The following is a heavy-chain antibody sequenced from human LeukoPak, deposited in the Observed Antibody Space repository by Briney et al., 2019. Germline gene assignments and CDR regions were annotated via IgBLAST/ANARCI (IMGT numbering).Heavy chain of an antibody. CDR1: GGSISSGSYY. J-gene: IGHJ4*02. CDR2: IYTSGST. Sequence: PSETLSLTCTVSGGSISSGSYYWSWIRQPAGKGLEWIGRIYTSGSTNYNPSLKSRVTISVDTSKNQFSLKLSSVTAADTAVYYCARHASDGLPYYFDYWGQGTLVTVSS. V-gene: IGHV4-61*02. CDR3: ARHASDGLPYYFDY. D-gene: IGHD3-9*01.